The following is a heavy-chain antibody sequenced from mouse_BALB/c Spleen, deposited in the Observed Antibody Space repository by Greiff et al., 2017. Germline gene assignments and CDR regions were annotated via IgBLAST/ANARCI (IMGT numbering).Heavy chain of an antibody. Sequence: EVQLVESGGGLVQPGGSLRLSCATSGFTFTDYYMSWVRQPPGKALEWLGFIRNKANGYTTEYSASVKGRFTISRDNSQSILYLQMNTLRAEDSATYYCARDPLRFAMDYWGQGTSVTVSS. V-gene: IGHV7-3*02. J-gene: IGHJ4*01. CDR1: GFTFTDYY. CDR3: ARDPLRFAMDY. D-gene: IGHD1-1*01. CDR2: IRNKANGYTT.